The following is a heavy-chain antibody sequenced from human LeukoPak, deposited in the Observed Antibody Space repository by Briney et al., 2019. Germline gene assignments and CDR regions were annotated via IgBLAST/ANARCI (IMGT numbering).Heavy chain of an antibody. CDR2: IYPGDSDT. CDR3: ARIEGEHDYGDPNPYYYYGMDV. CDR1: GYSFTSYW. V-gene: IGHV5-51*01. D-gene: IGHD4-17*01. J-gene: IGHJ6*02. Sequence: GESLKISCKGSGYSFTSYWIGWVRQMPGKGLEWMGIIYPGDSDTRYSPSFQGQVTISADKSISTAYLQWSSLKASDTAMYYRARIEGEHDYGDPNPYYYYGMDVWGQGTTVTVSS.